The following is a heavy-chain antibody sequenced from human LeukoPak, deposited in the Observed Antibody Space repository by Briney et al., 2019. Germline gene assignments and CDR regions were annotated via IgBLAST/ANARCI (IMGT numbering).Heavy chain of an antibody. D-gene: IGHD1-14*01. CDR2: IYYNGST. V-gene: IGHV4-59*08. Sequence: SETLSLTCTVSGGSISSYYWSWIRQPPGKGLEWIGYIYYNGSTNYNPSLKSRVTISVDTSKNQFSLKLSSVTAADTAVYYCARHTVSRYPGHYYYYGMDVWGQGTTVTVSS. CDR1: GGSISSYY. J-gene: IGHJ6*02. CDR3: ARHTVSRYPGHYYYYGMDV.